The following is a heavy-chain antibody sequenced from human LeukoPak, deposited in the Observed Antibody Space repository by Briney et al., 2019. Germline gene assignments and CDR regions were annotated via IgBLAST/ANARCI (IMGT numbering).Heavy chain of an antibody. J-gene: IGHJ4*02. CDR2: IYYSGST. Sequence: SETLSLTCTVSGGSISSGDYYWSWIRQPPGTGLEWIGYIYYSGSTYYNPSLKSRVTISVDTSKNQFSLKLSSVTAAGTAVYYCVSYYYDSSGYFGFDYWGQGTLVTVSS. D-gene: IGHD3-22*01. CDR3: VSYYYDSSGYFGFDY. CDR1: GGSISSGDYY. V-gene: IGHV4-30-4*01.